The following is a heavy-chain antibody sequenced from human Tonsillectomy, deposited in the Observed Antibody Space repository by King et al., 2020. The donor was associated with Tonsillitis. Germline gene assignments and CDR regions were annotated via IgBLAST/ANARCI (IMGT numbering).Heavy chain of an antibody. J-gene: IGHJ4*02. CDR1: GFTFSCSA. Sequence: VQLVESGGGLVQPGGSLKLSCAASGFTFSCSAMHWVRQASGKGLEWVGRIRNKTNNYATTYAASVKGRFTISRDDSKNTAYLQMDSRRTEDTAVYYCPRQDGRALSRWGRGTLVTVSS. CDR2: IRNKTNNYAT. CDR3: PRQDGRALSR. D-gene: IGHD2/OR15-2a*01. V-gene: IGHV3-73*02.